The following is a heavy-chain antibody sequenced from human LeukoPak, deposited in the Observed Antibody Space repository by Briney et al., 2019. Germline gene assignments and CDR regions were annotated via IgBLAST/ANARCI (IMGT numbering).Heavy chain of an antibody. CDR2: IYYSGST. V-gene: IGHV4-59*12. CDR3: ARGDMVGATRFYYFDY. CDR1: GGSISSYY. J-gene: IGHJ4*02. D-gene: IGHD1-26*01. Sequence: SETLSLTCTVSGGSISSYYWSWIRQPPGKGLEWIGYIYYSGSTNYNPSLKSRVTISVDTSKNQFSLKLSSVTAADTAVYYCARGDMVGATRFYYFDYWGQGTLVTVSS.